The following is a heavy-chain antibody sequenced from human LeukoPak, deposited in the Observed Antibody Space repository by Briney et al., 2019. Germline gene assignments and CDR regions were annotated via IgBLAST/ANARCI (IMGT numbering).Heavy chain of an antibody. D-gene: IGHD1-20*01. CDR1: GGTFSSYA. CDR2: IIPIFGTA. V-gene: IGHV1-69*05. Sequence: SVKVSCKASGGTFSSYAFSWVRQAPGQGLEWMGRIIPIFGTANYAQKFQGRVTITTDESTSTAYMELSSLRSEDTAVYYCARVYNWNNWFDPWGQGTLVTVSS. CDR3: ARVYNWNNWFDP. J-gene: IGHJ5*02.